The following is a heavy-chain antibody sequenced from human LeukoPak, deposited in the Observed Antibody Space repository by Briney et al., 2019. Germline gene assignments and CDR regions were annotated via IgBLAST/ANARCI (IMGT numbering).Heavy chain of an antibody. Sequence: SETLSLTCTVSGGSISSYYWSWIRQPPGKGLEWIGYIYYSGSTNYNPSPKSRVTISVDTSKNQFSLKLSSVTAADTAVYYCATRLGFWRAFDIWGQGTMVTVSS. CDR3: ATRLGFWRAFDI. D-gene: IGHD3-16*01. V-gene: IGHV4-59*01. CDR2: IYYSGST. CDR1: GGSISSYY. J-gene: IGHJ3*02.